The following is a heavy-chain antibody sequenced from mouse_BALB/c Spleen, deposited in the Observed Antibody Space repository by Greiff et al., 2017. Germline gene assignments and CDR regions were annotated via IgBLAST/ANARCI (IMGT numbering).Heavy chain of an antibody. V-gene: IGHV14-3*02. CDR1: GFNIKDTY. CDR2: IDPANGNT. D-gene: IGHD2-10*01. J-gene: IGHJ4*01. CDR3: APYYGNPGAMDY. Sequence: EVQLQQSGAELVKPGASVKLSCTASGFNIKDTYMHWVKQRPEQGLEWIGRIDPANGNTKYDPKFQGKATITADTSSNTAYLQLSSLTSEDTAVYYCAPYYGNPGAMDYWGQGTSGTVSS.